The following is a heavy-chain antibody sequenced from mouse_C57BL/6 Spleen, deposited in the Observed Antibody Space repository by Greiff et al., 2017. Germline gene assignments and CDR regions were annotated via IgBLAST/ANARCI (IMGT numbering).Heavy chain of an antibody. J-gene: IGHJ4*01. V-gene: IGHV1-26*01. CDR2: IDPNNGGT. Sequence: VQLQQSGPELVKPGASVKISCKASGYKFTDYYMNWVKQSHGKSLEWIGDIDPNNGGTSYNHKFKGKATLTVDKSSSTAYMKLRSLTSEDSAVSFCARANGSSSYAMDYWGQGTSVTVSS. CDR3: ARANGSSSYAMDY. D-gene: IGHD1-1*01. CDR1: GYKFTDYY.